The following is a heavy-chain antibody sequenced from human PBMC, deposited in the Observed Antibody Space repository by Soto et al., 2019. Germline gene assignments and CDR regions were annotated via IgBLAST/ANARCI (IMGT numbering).Heavy chain of an antibody. CDR1: GYTFTSYA. CDR2: INAGNGNT. J-gene: IGHJ6*02. V-gene: IGHV1-3*01. CDR3: ARVPSGSYYYYYGMDV. Sequence: ASVKVSCKASGYTFTSYAMHWVRQAPGQRLEWMGWINAGNGNTKYSQKFQGRVTITRDTSASTAYKELSSLRSEDTAVYYCARVPSGSYYYYYGMDVWGQGTTVTVSS. D-gene: IGHD7-27*01.